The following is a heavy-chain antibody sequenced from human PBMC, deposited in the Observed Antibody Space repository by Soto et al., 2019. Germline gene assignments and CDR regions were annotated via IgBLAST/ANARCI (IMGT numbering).Heavy chain of an antibody. J-gene: IGHJ5*02. Sequence: KPSETLSLTCAVSGGSVSSGSYYWSWIRQPPGKGLEWIGYIYYSGSTNYNPSLKSRVTISVDTSKNQFSLKLSSVTAADTAVYYCARELELRSGWFDPWGQGTLVTVSS. CDR3: ARELELRSGWFDP. CDR2: IYYSGST. V-gene: IGHV4-61*01. CDR1: GGSVSSGSYY. D-gene: IGHD1-7*01.